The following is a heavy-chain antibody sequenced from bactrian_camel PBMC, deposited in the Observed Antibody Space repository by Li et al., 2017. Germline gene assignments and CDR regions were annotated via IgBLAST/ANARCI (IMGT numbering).Heavy chain of an antibody. CDR1: GYMFSVYC. Sequence: HVQLVESGGGSVQAGGSLRLSCQASGYMFSVYCTAWFRQAPGKEREWVAALSSRGNTYYADSVKGRFTSSQDGPKNTLYLQMNNLKPEDTAMYYCGAVQPDGSVCRWTGAYWGQGTQVTVS. J-gene: IGHJ4*01. CDR3: GAVQPDGSVCRWTGAY. V-gene: IGHV3S53*01. D-gene: IGHD1*01. CDR2: LSSRGNT.